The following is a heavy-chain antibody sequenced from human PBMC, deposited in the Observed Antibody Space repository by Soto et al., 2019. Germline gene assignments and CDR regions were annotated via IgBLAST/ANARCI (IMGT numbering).Heavy chain of an antibody. CDR3: VKDTEF. V-gene: IGHV1-69*13. J-gene: IGHJ4*02. Sequence: SVKVSCKASAGPISTSTISWVRQAPGQGLEWMGGIIPMIGTADYAQKFEGRVTISADESTTTAYMELSSLKSEDTAIYYCVKDTEFWGQGTLVTVSS. CDR1: AGPISTST. CDR2: IIPMIGTA. D-gene: IGHD3-10*01.